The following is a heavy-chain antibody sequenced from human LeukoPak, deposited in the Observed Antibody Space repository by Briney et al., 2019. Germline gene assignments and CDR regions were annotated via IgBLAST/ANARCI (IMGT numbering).Heavy chain of an antibody. CDR1: GFTFSSYA. CDR3: AQEGCSGGSCYQGVYYFDY. Sequence: PGGSLRLSCAASGFTFSSYAMSWVRQAPGKGLEWVSAISGSGGSTYYADSVKGRFTISRDNSKNTLYLQMNSLRAEDTAVYYCAQEGCSGGSCYQGVYYFDYWGQGTLVTVSS. J-gene: IGHJ4*02. V-gene: IGHV3-23*01. D-gene: IGHD2-15*01. CDR2: ISGSGGST.